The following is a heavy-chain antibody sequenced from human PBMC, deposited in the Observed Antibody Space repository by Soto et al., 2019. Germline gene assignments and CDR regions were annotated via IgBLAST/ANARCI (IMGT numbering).Heavy chain of an antibody. V-gene: IGHV3-64D*06. CDR3: VKDRYIAVAGTCWFDP. CDR2: ISSNGGST. CDR1: GFTFSSYA. J-gene: IGHJ5*02. D-gene: IGHD6-19*01. Sequence: PGLSLRLSCSASGFTFSSYAMHWVLQAPGTGLEYVSAISSNGGSTYYADSVKGIFTISRDNSKNTLYLQISSLRAEDTAVYYCVKDRYIAVAGTCWFDPWGQGTLVTVSS.